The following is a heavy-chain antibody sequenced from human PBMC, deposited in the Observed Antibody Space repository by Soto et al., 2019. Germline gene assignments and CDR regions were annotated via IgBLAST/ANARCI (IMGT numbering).Heavy chain of an antibody. CDR3: ARATAVTAAGFDY. Sequence: QVQLVQSGAEVKKPGSSVKVSCTASGGTFSSYTISWVRQAPGQGLEWMGRIIPILGIANYAQKFQGRVTITADKSTSTAYMELSSLRSEDTAVYYCARATAVTAAGFDYWGQGTLVTVSS. CDR2: IIPILGIA. D-gene: IGHD6-13*01. CDR1: GGTFSSYT. J-gene: IGHJ4*02. V-gene: IGHV1-69*02.